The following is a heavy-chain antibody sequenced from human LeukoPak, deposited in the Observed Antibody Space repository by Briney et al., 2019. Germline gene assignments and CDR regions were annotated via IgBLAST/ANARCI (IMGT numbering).Heavy chain of an antibody. Sequence: GGSLRLSCVGSGFTFSTYVMHWVRQLTGKGLEWVSGIGVAGDRYYSASVRGRFTVSREKAINSVYLQMKNLEAGDTAVYYCARGHYYGSGGDTFDIWGRGTLVAVSS. J-gene: IGHJ3*02. D-gene: IGHD3-10*01. CDR2: IGVAGDR. CDR1: GFTFSTYV. CDR3: ARGHYYGSGGDTFDI. V-gene: IGHV3-13*01.